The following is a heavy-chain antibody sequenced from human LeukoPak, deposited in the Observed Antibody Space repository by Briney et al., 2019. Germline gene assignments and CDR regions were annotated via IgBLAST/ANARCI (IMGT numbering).Heavy chain of an antibody. V-gene: IGHV1-69*04. CDR1: GGTFSSYA. J-gene: IGHJ4*02. CDR2: IIPILGIA. CDR3: ARDVFHGVDYYGSSGANFDY. D-gene: IGHD3-22*01. Sequence: AVKVSCKASGGTFSSYAISWVRQAPGQGLEWMGRIIPILGIANYAQKFQGRVTITADKSTSTAYMELSSLRSEDTAVYYCARDVFHGVDYYGSSGANFDYWGQGTLVTVSS.